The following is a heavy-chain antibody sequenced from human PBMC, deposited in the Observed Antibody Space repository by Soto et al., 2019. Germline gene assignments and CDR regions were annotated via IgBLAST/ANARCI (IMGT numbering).Heavy chain of an antibody. CDR2: ISWDDRHK. CDR3: SRAHCNSASCYTWDSGGFQL. D-gene: IGHD2-2*02. Sequence: EMQLVESGGRLVQPGRSLRLSCAASGFTFDDYAIHWVRQAPGKGLEWVSGISWDDRHKGYAASLKGRFTISRDNGKNSLYLPMNSLKSEDTALYFWSRAHCNSASCYTWDSGGFQLWGQGTLVTVSS. V-gene: IGHV3-9*01. CDR1: GFTFDDYA. J-gene: IGHJ1*01.